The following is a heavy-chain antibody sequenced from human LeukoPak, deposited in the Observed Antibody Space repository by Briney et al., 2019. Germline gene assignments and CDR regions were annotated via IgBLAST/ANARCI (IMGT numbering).Heavy chain of an antibody. CDR3: APGADWNWSDP. V-gene: IGHV4-59*11. J-gene: IGHJ5*02. CDR2: FYKSGST. Sequence: SETLSLTCTVSGGSFSSHFWSWIRQPPGKGLEWIGYFYKSGSTNYNPSLKSRVTMSVDTSKNHFSLKLTSVTAADTAVYYCAPGADWNWSDPRGQGTLVTVSS. CDR1: GGSFSSHF. D-gene: IGHD3-9*01.